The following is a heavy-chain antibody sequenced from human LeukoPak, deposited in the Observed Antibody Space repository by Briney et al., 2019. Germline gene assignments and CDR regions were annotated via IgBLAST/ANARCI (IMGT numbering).Heavy chain of an antibody. CDR3: ATEYYYDSSGQFDY. CDR2: IIPIFGTA. V-gene: IGHV1-69*05. J-gene: IGHJ4*02. D-gene: IGHD3-22*01. Sequence: SVKVSCKASGGTFSSYAISWVRQAPGQGLEWMGGIIPIFGTANYAQKFQGRVTITTDESTSTAYMELSSLRSEDTAVYYCATEYYYDSSGQFDYWGQGTLVTVSS. CDR1: GGTFSSYA.